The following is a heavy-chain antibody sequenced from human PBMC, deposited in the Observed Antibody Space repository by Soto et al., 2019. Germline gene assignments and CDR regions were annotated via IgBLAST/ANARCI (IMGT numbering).Heavy chain of an antibody. D-gene: IGHD6-19*01. CDR2: ISSSSSTI. J-gene: IGHJ5*02. CDR1: GFTFSSYS. V-gene: IGHV3-48*01. CDR3: AREAQWLNWFDP. Sequence: EVQLVESGGGLVQPGGSLRLSCAASGFTFSSYSMNWVRQAPGKGLEWVSYISSSSSTIYYADSVKGRFTISRDNAKNSLYLQMNSLRAEDTAVYYCAREAQWLNWFDPWGEGTLVTFSS.